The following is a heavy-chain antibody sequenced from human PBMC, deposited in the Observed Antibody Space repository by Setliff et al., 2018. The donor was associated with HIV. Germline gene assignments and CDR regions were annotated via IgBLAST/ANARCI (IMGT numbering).Heavy chain of an antibody. CDR1: GFIFANAH. Sequence: GGSLRLSCTASGFIFANAHMDWVRQAPGKGLEWVARIKSQTDGGTIDYAAPVKDRFTISRDDSKSTLYLQMNSLKSDDTAVYYCARSFWGFVRNAASDIWGQGTMVTVSS. CDR3: ARSFWGFVRNAASDI. D-gene: IGHD3-16*01. CDR2: IKSQTDGGTI. J-gene: IGHJ3*02. V-gene: IGHV3-15*01.